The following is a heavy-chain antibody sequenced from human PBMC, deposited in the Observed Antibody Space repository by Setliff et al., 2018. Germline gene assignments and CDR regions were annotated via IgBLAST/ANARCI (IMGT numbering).Heavy chain of an antibody. D-gene: IGHD5-18*01. V-gene: IGHV1-46*01. CDR3: ARVGRYVDTAMVFDY. CDR2: INPSGGST. CDR1: GYTFTSYY. Sequence: ASVKVSCKASGYTFTSYYMHWARQAPGQGLEWMGIINPSGGSTSYAQKFQGRVTMTRDTSTSTVYMELSSLRSEDTAVYYCARVGRYVDTAMVFDYWGQGTLVTVSS. J-gene: IGHJ4*02.